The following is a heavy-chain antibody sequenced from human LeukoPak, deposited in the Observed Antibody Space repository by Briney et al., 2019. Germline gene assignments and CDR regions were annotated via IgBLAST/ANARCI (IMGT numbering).Heavy chain of an antibody. CDR1: GYTFTGYY. CDR3: ARDAAGVVGAANDY. J-gene: IGHJ4*02. Sequence: GASVKVSCKASGYTFTGYYMHWVRQAPGQGLEWMGWINPNSGGTNYAQKFQGRVTMTRDTSISTAYMELSRLRSDDTAVYYCARDAAGVVGAANDYWGQGTLVTVSS. V-gene: IGHV1-2*02. D-gene: IGHD1-26*01. CDR2: INPNSGGT.